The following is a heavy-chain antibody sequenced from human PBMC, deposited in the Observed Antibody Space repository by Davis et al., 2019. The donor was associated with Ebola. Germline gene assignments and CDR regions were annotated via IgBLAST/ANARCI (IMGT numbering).Heavy chain of an antibody. CDR3: ARAGYSGGYYYGMDV. Sequence: PSETLSLTCTVSGGSISSGGYYWSWIRQHPGKGLEWIGYIYYSGSTYYNPSLKSRVTISVDTSKNQFSLKLSSVTAADTAVYYCARAGYSGGYYYGMDVWGQGTTVTVSS. J-gene: IGHJ6*02. V-gene: IGHV4-31*03. CDR2: IYYSGST. D-gene: IGHD5-18*01. CDR1: GGSISSGGYY.